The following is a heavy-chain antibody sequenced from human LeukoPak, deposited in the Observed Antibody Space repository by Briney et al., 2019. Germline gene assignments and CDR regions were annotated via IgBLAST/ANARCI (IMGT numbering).Heavy chain of an antibody. CDR1: GFTFSSYG. CDR3: ARVFGLAYCGGDCFSNDFDV. J-gene: IGHJ3*01. Sequence: WGSLRLSCAASGFTFSSYGIHWVRQAPGKGLEGVAVIRYDGSTKYYSDSVKGRFAISRDNSKNTLYLQMNSLSAEDTAVYYCARVFGLAYCGGDCFSNDFDVWGQGTVVTVSP. V-gene: IGHV3-33*01. CDR2: IRYDGSTK. D-gene: IGHD2-21*02.